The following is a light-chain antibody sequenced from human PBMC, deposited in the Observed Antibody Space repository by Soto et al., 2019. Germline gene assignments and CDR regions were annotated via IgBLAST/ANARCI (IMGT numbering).Light chain of an antibody. CDR1: QSVSTN. J-gene: IGKJ4*01. Sequence: EIVMTQSPATLSVSPGERATLSCRASQSVSTNLAWYQQKPGLAPRLLIYDASTMATGIPTRFSGSGSGTEFTLTISGLQSEDFAVYYCQQYNSWPPLTFGGGTKVEI. V-gene: IGKV3-15*01. CDR2: DAS. CDR3: QQYNSWPPLT.